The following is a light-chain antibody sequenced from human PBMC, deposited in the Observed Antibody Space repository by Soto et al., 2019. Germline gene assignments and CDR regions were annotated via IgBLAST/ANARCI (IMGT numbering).Light chain of an antibody. CDR3: QQYGSSPRT. V-gene: IGKV3-20*01. CDR1: QSVSSSY. Sequence: ENVLTQSPCTLSVSPGERATLYCRASQSVSSSYLAWYQQKPGQAPRLLIYDASSRATGIPDRFSGSGSGTDFTLTISRLEPEDFAVYFCQQYGSSPRTFGQGTKVEIK. J-gene: IGKJ1*01. CDR2: DAS.